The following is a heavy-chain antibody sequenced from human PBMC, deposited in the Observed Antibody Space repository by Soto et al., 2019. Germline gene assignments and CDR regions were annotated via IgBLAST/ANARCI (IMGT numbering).Heavy chain of an antibody. J-gene: IGHJ5*02. CDR3: AREPKSVHLVGATHWFDP. Sequence: GASVKVSCKASGYTFTSYYMHWVRQAPGQGLEWMGIINPSGGSTSYAQKFQGRVTMTRDTSTSTVYMELSSLRSEDTAVYYCAREPKSVHLVGATHWFDPWGQGTLVTVSS. V-gene: IGHV1-46*01. CDR1: GYTFTSYY. D-gene: IGHD1-26*01. CDR2: INPSGGST.